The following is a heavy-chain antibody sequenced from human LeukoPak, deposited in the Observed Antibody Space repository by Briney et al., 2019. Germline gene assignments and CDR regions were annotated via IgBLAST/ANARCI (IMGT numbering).Heavy chain of an antibody. D-gene: IGHD6-13*01. J-gene: IGHJ5*02. CDR2: INPNSGGT. CDR3: ARQHEGYSSSWYYWFDP. Sequence: ASVKVSCNASGYTFTGYYMHWVRQAPGQGLEWMGWINPNSGGTNYAQKFQGRVTMTRDTSISTAYMELSRLRSDDTAVYYCARQHEGYSSSWYYWFDPWGQGTLVTVSS. V-gene: IGHV1-2*02. CDR1: GYTFTGYY.